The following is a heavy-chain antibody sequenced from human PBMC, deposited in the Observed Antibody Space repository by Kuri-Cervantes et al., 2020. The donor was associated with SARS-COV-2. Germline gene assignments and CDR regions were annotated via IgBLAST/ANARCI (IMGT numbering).Heavy chain of an antibody. CDR2: IYYSGST. J-gene: IGHJ4*02. D-gene: IGHD3-22*01. CDR1: GGSISSYY. Sequence: ESLKISCTVPGGSISSYYWSWIRQPPGKGLEWIGYIYYSGSTNYNPSLKSRVTISVDTSKNQFSLKLSSVTAADTAVYYCARGDTDYYDSSGYSYYFDYWGQGTLVTVSS. CDR3: ARGDTDYYDSSGYSYYFDY. V-gene: IGHV4-59*01.